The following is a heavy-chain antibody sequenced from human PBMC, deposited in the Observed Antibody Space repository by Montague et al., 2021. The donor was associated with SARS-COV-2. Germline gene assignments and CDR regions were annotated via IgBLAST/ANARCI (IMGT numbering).Heavy chain of an antibody. Sequence: SETLSLTCSVSGGSISSDYWSWIRQSPGKGLEWIGYIYYRGTTNYNPSLKSRVTFSVDTSKNQFSLKLISVTAADTAVYFCAREGRCNWFDPWGQGGLVTVSS. CDR1: GGSISSDY. CDR2: IYYRGTT. V-gene: IGHV4-59*01. CDR3: AREGRCNWFDP. D-gene: IGHD2-15*01. J-gene: IGHJ5*02.